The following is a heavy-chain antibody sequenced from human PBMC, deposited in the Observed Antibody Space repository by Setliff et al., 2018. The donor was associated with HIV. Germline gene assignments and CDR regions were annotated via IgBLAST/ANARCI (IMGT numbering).Heavy chain of an antibody. CDR1: GYTFTSYG. D-gene: IGHD4-17*01. CDR2: ISAYNGNT. Sequence: EASVKVSCKASGYTFTSYGISWVRQAPGQGLEWMGWISAYNGNTNYAQKLQGRVTMTTDTSTSTAYMELRSLRSDDTAVYYCARDYGGNSRGDYYYGMDVWGQGTTVTVSS. V-gene: IGHV1-18*01. J-gene: IGHJ6*02. CDR3: ARDYGGNSRGDYYYGMDV.